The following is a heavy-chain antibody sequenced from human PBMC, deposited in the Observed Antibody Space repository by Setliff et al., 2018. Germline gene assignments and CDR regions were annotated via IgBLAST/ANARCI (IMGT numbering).Heavy chain of an antibody. D-gene: IGHD1-1*01. CDR1: GYAFPFYY. J-gene: IGHJ5*02. CDR3: AKTKGFVDGWLDP. Sequence: ASVKVSCKTSGYAFPFYYLHWVRQAPGQGLEWMGRINPNSGGTNYAQRFQGRVTMTRDTSITTVYMELNILRSDDTAMYYCAKTKGFVDGWLDPWGQGTLVTVSS. CDR2: INPNSGGT. V-gene: IGHV1-2*06.